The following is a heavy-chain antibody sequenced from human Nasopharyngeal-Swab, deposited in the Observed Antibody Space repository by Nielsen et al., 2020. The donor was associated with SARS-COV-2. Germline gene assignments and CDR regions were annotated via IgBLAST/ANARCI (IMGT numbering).Heavy chain of an antibody. J-gene: IGHJ6*03. Sequence: GDSLKISCAASGFTFSSYSMHWVRQAPGGELEYVAAISPDGGGAYYGRSVKGRFTISRDNSKNTVDLQMGTLSSEDMAVYYCARATLPSGAYYMDVWGKGTTVTVSS. CDR2: ISPDGGGA. CDR3: ARATLPSGAYYMDV. D-gene: IGHD6-25*01. CDR1: GFTFSSYS. V-gene: IGHV3-64*01.